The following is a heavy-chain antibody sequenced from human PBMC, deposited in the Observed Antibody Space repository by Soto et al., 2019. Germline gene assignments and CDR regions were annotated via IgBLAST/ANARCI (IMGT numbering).Heavy chain of an antibody. CDR2: ISSNGGST. Sequence: EVQLVESGGGLVQPGGSLRLSCAASGFTFSSYAMNWVRQAPGKGLEYVSAISSNGGSTYYANSVKGRFTISRDNSKNTLYLQMGSLRAEDMAVYYCAREWAVACLTINDYWGQGTLVTVSS. CDR3: AREWAVACLTINDY. V-gene: IGHV3-64*01. D-gene: IGHD6-19*01. CDR1: GFTFSSYA. J-gene: IGHJ4*02.